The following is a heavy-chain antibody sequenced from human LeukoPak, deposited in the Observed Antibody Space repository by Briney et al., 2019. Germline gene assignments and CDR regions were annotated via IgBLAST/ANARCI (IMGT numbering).Heavy chain of an antibody. V-gene: IGHV3-48*03. Sequence: GGSLRLSCAASTFTLSSYTMNWVRQAPGKGLEWVSYISSSGSIIYYADSVKGRFTISRDNAKNSLYLQMNSLRAEDTALYYCARDLGMTDGDYVSYFDYWGQGTLVTVSS. D-gene: IGHD4-17*01. CDR2: ISSSGSII. CDR3: ARDLGMTDGDYVSYFDY. J-gene: IGHJ4*02. CDR1: TFTLSSYT.